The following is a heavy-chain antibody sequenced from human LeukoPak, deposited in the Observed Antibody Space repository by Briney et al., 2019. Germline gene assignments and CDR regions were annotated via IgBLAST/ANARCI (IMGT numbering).Heavy chain of an antibody. J-gene: IGHJ6*02. D-gene: IGHD3-3*01. Sequence: NPSETLSLTCTVSGGSISSYYWSWIRQPPGKGLEWIGYIYYSGSTNYNPSLKSRVTISVDTSKNQFSLKLSSVTAADTAVYYGARMLTIFGVVTPYYYGMDVWGQGTTVTVSS. CDR1: GGSISSYY. CDR2: IYYSGST. V-gene: IGHV4-59*08. CDR3: ARMLTIFGVVTPYYYGMDV.